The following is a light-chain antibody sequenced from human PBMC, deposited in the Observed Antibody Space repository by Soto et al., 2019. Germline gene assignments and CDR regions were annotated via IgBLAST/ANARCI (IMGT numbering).Light chain of an antibody. CDR2: GAS. CDR3: QQYGRSPPFT. CDR1: QSVSSSY. V-gene: IGKV3-20*01. J-gene: IGKJ2*01. Sequence: ELVLTQSPGTLSLSPGERATLSCRASQSVSSSYLAWYQQKPGQALRLLIYGASNRATGIPDRFSGSGSGTDFTLTISRLEPEDFAVYFCQQYGRSPPFTFGQGTKVEIK.